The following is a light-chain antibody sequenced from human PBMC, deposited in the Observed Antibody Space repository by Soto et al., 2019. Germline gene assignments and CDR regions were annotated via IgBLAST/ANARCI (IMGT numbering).Light chain of an antibody. CDR1: SSDVGGYDY. Sequence: QSVLTQPASVSGSPGQSITISCTGTSSDVGGYDYVPWYQQHPGKAPKLMIYEVSYRPSGVSNRFSGSKSGNTASLTISGLQAEDEADYYCSSYTSSIIPYVFGTGTKVTVL. CDR2: EVS. J-gene: IGLJ1*01. V-gene: IGLV2-14*01. CDR3: SSYTSSIIPYV.